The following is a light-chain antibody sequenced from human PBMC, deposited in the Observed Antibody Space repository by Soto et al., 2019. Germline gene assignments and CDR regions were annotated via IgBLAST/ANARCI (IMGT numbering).Light chain of an antibody. Sequence: EIVMTQSPATLSVSPGERATLSCRASQSVSNNLAWYQQKPGQAPRLLIYGASTRATGIPARFSGSGSGTEFTLTIRSLQSEDFAVYYCQQYNNWPPWTFGPGTKVEIK. CDR1: QSVSNN. CDR3: QQYNNWPPWT. J-gene: IGKJ1*01. V-gene: IGKV3-15*01. CDR2: GAS.